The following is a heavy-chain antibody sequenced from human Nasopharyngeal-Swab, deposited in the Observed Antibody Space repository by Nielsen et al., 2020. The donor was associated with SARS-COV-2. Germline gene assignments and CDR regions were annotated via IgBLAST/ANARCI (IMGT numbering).Heavy chain of an antibody. CDR3: AGGGDGYSMDY. D-gene: IGHD5-24*01. CDR2: LHSDGSGT. V-gene: IGHV3-74*01. Sequence: GDSLKISCAASGFTISRYWMLWVRHAPGKGLVWVSRLHSDGSGTTYADSVRGRFTISRDNAKNTLYLQMNSLRAEDTAVYYCAGGGDGYSMDYWGQGTLVTVSS. J-gene: IGHJ4*02. CDR1: GFTISRYW.